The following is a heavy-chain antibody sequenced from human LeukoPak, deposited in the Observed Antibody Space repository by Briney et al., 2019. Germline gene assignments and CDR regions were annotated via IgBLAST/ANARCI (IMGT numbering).Heavy chain of an antibody. CDR3: AREPALNTVTTYPRFDY. Sequence: PSETLSLTCAVYGGSFSGYYWSWILQPPGKGLAWIGEINHSGSTNYNPSLKSRVTISVDTSKNQFSLKLSSVTAADTAVYYCAREPALNTVTTYPRFDYWGQGTLVTVSS. CDR2: INHSGST. J-gene: IGHJ4*02. V-gene: IGHV4-34*01. D-gene: IGHD4-17*01. CDR1: GGSFSGYY.